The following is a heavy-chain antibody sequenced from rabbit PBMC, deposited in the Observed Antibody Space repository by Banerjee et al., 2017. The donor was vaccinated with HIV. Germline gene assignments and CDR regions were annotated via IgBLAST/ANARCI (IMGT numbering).Heavy chain of an antibody. J-gene: IGHJ4*01. CDR1: GFSFSSSYY. V-gene: IGHV1S40*01. D-gene: IGHD4-2*01. CDR2: IVADSGFT. CDR3: VRWGWL. Sequence: QQLEESGGDLVKPGASLTLTCTASGFSFSSSYYMCWVRQAPGKGLEWIACIVADSGFTSYANWAKGRFTISKTSSTTVTLQMTSLTAADTATYFCVRWGWLWGPGTLVTVS.